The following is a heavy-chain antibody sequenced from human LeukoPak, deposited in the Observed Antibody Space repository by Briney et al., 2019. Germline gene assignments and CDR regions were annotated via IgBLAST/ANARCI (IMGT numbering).Heavy chain of an antibody. D-gene: IGHD3-10*02. CDR2: MNPNSGNT. J-gene: IGHJ3*02. V-gene: IGHV1-8*03. Sequence: ASVKVSCKASGYTLTSYDINWVRQATGQGLEWMGWMNPNSGNTGYAQKFQGRVTITRNTSISTAYMELSSLRSEDTAVYYCARDVPREAFDIWGQGTMVTVSS. CDR1: GYTLTSYD. CDR3: ARDVPREAFDI.